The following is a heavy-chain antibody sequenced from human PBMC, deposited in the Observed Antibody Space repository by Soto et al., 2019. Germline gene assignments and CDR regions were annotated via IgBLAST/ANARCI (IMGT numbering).Heavy chain of an antibody. V-gene: IGHV1-3*01. CDR1: GYTFTSYA. D-gene: IGHD4-17*01. CDR3: ARVHDYGDYDWFDP. Sequence: ASVKVSCKASGYTFTSYAMHWVRQAPGQRLEWMGWINAGNGNTKYSQKFQGRVTITRDTSASTAYMELSSLRSEDTAVYYCARVHDYGDYDWFDPWGQGTLVTVSS. J-gene: IGHJ5*02. CDR2: INAGNGNT.